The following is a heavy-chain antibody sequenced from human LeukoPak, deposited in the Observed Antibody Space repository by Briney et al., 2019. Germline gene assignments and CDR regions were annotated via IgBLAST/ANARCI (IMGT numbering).Heavy chain of an antibody. J-gene: IGHJ4*02. CDR1: GYTFTGYY. D-gene: IGHD2-2*01. Sequence: ASVKVSCKASGYTFTGYYMHWVRQAPGQGLEWMGIINPSGGSTSYAQKFQGRVTMTRDTSTSTVYMELSSLRSEDTAVYYCAREPSLLGYCSSTSCYDSPGPRHFDYWGQGTLVTVSS. CDR2: INPSGGST. V-gene: IGHV1-46*01. CDR3: AREPSLLGYCSSTSCYDSPGPRHFDY.